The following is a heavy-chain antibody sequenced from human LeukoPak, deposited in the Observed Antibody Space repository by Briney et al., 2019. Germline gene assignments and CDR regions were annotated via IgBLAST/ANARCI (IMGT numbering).Heavy chain of an antibody. D-gene: IGHD4/OR15-4a*01. Sequence: GGSLRLSCAASGFTFSSYAMHWVRQAPGKGLEWVGRIKSKTDGGTTDYAAPVKGRFTISRDDSKNTAYLQMNSLKTEDTAVYYCARRAGAYSHPYDYWGQGTLVTVSS. CDR1: GFTFSSYA. V-gene: IGHV3-15*01. CDR2: IKSKTDGGTT. CDR3: ARRAGAYSHPYDY. J-gene: IGHJ4*02.